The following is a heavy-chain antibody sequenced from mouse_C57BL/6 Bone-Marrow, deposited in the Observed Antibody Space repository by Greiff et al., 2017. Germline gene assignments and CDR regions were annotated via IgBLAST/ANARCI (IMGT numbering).Heavy chain of an antibody. Sequence: QVQLQQSGAELMKPGASVKLSCKATGYTFTGYWIEWVKQRPGHGLEWIGEILPGSGSTNYNEKFKGKATFTADTSSNTAYMQLSSLTTEDSAIYYCARGGEFITTVVAPYYYAMDYWGQGTSVTVSS. V-gene: IGHV1-9*01. CDR3: ARGGEFITTVVAPYYYAMDY. J-gene: IGHJ4*01. CDR2: ILPGSGST. CDR1: GYTFTGYW. D-gene: IGHD1-1*01.